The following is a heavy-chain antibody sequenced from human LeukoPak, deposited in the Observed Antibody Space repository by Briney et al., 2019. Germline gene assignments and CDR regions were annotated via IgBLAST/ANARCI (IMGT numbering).Heavy chain of an antibody. D-gene: IGHD1-26*01. CDR2: IYYSGST. V-gene: IGHV4-39*07. CDR1: GGSISSSSYY. CDR3: ARVQGSPDY. J-gene: IGHJ4*02. Sequence: SEALSLTCTVSGGSISSSSYYWGWIRQPPGKGLEWNGSIYYSGSTYYNPSLKSRVTISVDTSKNQFSLKLSSVTAADTAVYYCARVQGSPDYWGQGTLVTVSS.